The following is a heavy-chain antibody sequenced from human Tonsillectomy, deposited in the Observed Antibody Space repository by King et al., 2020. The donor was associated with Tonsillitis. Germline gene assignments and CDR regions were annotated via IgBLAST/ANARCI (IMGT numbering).Heavy chain of an antibody. V-gene: IGHV4-34*01. CDR3: ARKGHSTSGRYWYFDL. CDR2: SNHSGST. CDR1: GGAFSGYY. D-gene: IGHD6-6*01. J-gene: IGHJ2*01. Sequence: VQLQQWGAGLLKPSETLSLTCAVYGGAFSGYYWSCIRQPPGKGLVWIGESNHSGSTNYNPSLKSRVTISVDTSKNQFSLKLSSVTAADTAVYSCARKGHSTSGRYWYFDLWGRGALVTVSS.